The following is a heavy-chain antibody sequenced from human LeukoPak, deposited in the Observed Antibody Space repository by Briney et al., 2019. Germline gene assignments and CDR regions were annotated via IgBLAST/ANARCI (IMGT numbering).Heavy chain of an antibody. CDR1: GFTFSSYW. CDR3: ARGASSGYRIDQ. V-gene: IGHV3-74*01. Sequence: PGGSLRLSCAASGFTFSSYWVHRVRQAPRKGLVWVSRINADGRTTNYADSEKGRFTISRDNARNTLYLQLNNLRAEDTAVYYCARGASSGYRIDQWGQGTLVTVSS. J-gene: IGHJ4*02. CDR2: INADGRTT. D-gene: IGHD5-18*01.